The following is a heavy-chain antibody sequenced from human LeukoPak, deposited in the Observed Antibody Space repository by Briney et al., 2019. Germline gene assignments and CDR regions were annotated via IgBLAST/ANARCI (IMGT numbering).Heavy chain of an antibody. Sequence: GGSLRLSCAASGFTFSNYWMHWVRQAPGKGLVWVSRIVGDGSATIYADSVKGRFTISRDNAKDTLYLQMNSLRAEDTAVYYCARDGSLPDYWGQGTLVTVSS. CDR2: IVGDGSAT. CDR1: GFTFSNYW. J-gene: IGHJ4*02. V-gene: IGHV3-74*01. CDR3: ARDGSLPDY. D-gene: IGHD2-15*01.